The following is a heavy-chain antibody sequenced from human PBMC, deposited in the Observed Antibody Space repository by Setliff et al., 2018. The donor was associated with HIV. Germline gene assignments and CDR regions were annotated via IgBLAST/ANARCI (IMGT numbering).Heavy chain of an antibody. CDR1: GGTFTNSA. V-gene: IGHV1-69*10. J-gene: IGHJ3*02. Sequence: ASVQVSCKASGGTFTNSAIGWVRQAPGQGLEWMGAIVPILGIANSAQKFQGRVTITTDESTNTAYMELSSLRSEDTAVYYCARIPTGGAFDIWGQGTVVTVSS. CDR2: IVPILGIA. D-gene: IGHD7-27*01. CDR3: ARIPTGGAFDI.